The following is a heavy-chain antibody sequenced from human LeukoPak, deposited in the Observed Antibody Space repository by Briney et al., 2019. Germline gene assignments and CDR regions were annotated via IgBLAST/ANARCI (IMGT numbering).Heavy chain of an antibody. D-gene: IGHD3-10*01. CDR3: ASLRKGPDLARTYYYGSGSYYPNRHAFDI. CDR1: GFTFSSYS. J-gene: IGHJ3*02. V-gene: IGHV3-21*01. CDR2: ISSSSSYI. Sequence: GGSLRLSCAASGFTFSSYSMNWVRQAPGKGLEWVSSISSSSSYIYYADSVKGRFTISRDNSKNTLYLQMNSLRAEDTAVYYCASLRKGPDLARTYYYGSGSYYPNRHAFDIWGQGTMVTVSS.